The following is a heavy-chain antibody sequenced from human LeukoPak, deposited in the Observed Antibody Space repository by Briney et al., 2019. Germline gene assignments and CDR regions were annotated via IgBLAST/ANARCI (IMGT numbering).Heavy chain of an antibody. CDR1: GFTFSSYS. CDR3: ARDQARYDFWSGYFRY. V-gene: IGHV3-21*01. D-gene: IGHD3-3*01. Sequence: GGSLRLSCAASGFTFSSYSMNSVRQAPGKGLEWVSSISSSSSYIYYADSVKGRFTISRDNAKNSLYLQMNSLRAEDTAVYYCARDQARYDFWSGYFRYWGQGTLVTVSS. J-gene: IGHJ4*02. CDR2: ISSSSSYI.